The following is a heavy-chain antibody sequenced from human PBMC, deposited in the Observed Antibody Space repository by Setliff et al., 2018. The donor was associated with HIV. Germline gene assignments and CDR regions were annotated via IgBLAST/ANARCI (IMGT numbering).Heavy chain of an antibody. CDR1: GYSFTSYW. D-gene: IGHD3-3*01. CDR2: INPNSGGT. CDR3: ARGRFTRLQFLEWLSNNWFDP. V-gene: IGHV1-2*02. Sequence: PGESLKISCKGSGYSFTSYWIGWVRQAPGQGLEWMGWINPNSGGTNYAQKFQGRVTMTRDTSISTAYMELSRLRSDDTAVYYCARGRFTRLQFLEWLSNNWFDPWGQGTLVTVSS. J-gene: IGHJ5*02.